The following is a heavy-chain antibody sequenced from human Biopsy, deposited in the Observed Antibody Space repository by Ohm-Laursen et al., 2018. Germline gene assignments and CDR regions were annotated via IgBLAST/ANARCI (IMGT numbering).Heavy chain of an antibody. V-gene: IGHV4-61*08. CDR3: ARLFRLDDYWNDDPPDGFDV. CDR1: GGSIGGSGDY. D-gene: IGHD3-3*01. Sequence: SQTLSLTCTVSGGSIGGSGDYWSWFRQPPGKGLEWIGYISDTGTTNYNPSLRGRVAMSVDTSKNQFSLQLTSVTAADTAMFFCARLFRLDDYWNDDPPDGFDVWGQGTMVTVSS. CDR2: ISDTGTT. J-gene: IGHJ3*01.